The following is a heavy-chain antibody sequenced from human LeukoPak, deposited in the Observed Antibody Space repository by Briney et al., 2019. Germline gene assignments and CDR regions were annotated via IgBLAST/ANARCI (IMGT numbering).Heavy chain of an antibody. J-gene: IGHJ4*02. V-gene: IGHV3-30-3*01. CDR1: GFTFSSYA. D-gene: IGHD5-24*01. Sequence: GGSLRLSCAASGFTFSSYAMSWVRQAPGKGLEWVAVISYDGSNKYYADSVKGRFTISRDNSKNALYLQMNSLRAEDTAVYYCASVEMATINWGQGTLVTVSS. CDR2: ISYDGSNK. CDR3: ASVEMATIN.